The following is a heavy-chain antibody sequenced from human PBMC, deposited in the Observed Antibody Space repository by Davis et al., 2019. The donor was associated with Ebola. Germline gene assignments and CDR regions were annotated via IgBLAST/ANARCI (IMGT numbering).Heavy chain of an antibody. CDR2: IWYDGSNK. CDR3: ARATGYSYGYEGGFDP. Sequence: GGSLRPSFAASGFTFSSSGMHWVRQAPGKGLEWVAVIWYDGSNKYYADSVKGRFTISRDNSKNTLYLQMNSLRAEDTAVYYCARATGYSYGYEGGFDPWGQGTLVTVSS. J-gene: IGHJ5*02. CDR1: GFTFSSSG. V-gene: IGHV3-33*01. D-gene: IGHD5-18*01.